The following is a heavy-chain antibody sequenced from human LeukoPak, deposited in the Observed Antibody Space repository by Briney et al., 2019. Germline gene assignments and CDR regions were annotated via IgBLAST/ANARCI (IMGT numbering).Heavy chain of an antibody. V-gene: IGHV3-48*01. CDR1: GFTFNTYT. CDR3: ARGGGLDV. D-gene: IGHD3-16*01. J-gene: IGHJ6*02. CDR2: ISGSSGII. Sequence: GGSLRLSCAASGFTFNTYTMNWVRQAPGKGLEWVSYISGSSGIIDYADSVRGRFTISRDNAKNSLYLQMSNLRAEDTAVYFCARGGGLDVWGQGATVTVSS.